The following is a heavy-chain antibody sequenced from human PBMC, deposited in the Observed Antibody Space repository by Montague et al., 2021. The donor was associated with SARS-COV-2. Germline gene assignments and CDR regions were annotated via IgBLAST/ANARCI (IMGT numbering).Heavy chain of an antibody. CDR1: GDSISTSY. Sequence: SETLSLTCTVSGDSISTSYWAWIRQPPGKGLEWIGYVYYSGRSSYNSSLKSRVTISVDTSKNQVSLNLRSVTAADTAVYFCVRADRRDPDTLLLYYDKGMDLWGQGTTVTVSS. CDR3: VRADRRDPDTLLLYYDKGMDL. J-gene: IGHJ6*02. V-gene: IGHV4-59*01. CDR2: VYYSGRS.